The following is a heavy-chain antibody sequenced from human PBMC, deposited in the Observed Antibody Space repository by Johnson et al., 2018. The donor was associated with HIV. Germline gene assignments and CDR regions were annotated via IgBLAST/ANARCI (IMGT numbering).Heavy chain of an antibody. V-gene: IGHV3-66*03. D-gene: IGHD6-6*01. J-gene: IGHJ3*02. CDR2: SGSGGST. Sequence: VQLVESGGGLIQPGGSLRLSCAASGFTVSSNYMSWVRQAPGKGLEWVSAISGSGGSTYYADSVKGRFTISRDNSKNTLYLQMNSLRPEDTAVFYCARGNSVAARIGAFDIWGPGTMVTVSS. CDR3: ARGNSVAARIGAFDI. CDR1: GFTVSSNY.